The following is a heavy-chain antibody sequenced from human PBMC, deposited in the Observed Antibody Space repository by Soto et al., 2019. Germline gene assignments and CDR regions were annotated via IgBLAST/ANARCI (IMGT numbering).Heavy chain of an antibody. D-gene: IGHD3-22*01. V-gene: IGHV3-23*01. J-gene: IGHJ3*02. CDR3: AKGTYYYDSSGYYYDRGGAFDI. Sequence: PGGSLRLSCAASGFTFSSYAMSWVRQAPGKGLEWVSAISGSGGSTYYADSVKGRFTISRDNSKNTLYLQMNSLRAEDTAVYYCAKGTYYYDSSGYYYDRGGAFDIWGQGTMVTVSS. CDR2: ISGSGGST. CDR1: GFTFSSYA.